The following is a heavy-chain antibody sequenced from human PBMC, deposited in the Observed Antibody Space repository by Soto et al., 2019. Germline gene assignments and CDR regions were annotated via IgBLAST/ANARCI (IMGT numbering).Heavy chain of an antibody. V-gene: IGHV3-23*01. J-gene: IGHJ4*02. Sequence: PGGSLRLSCAASGVTFSSYAMSWVRQAPGKGLEWVSSISGSGGSTFYADSVKGRFTISRDNSKNTLYLQMNSLRAEDTAIYYCARAAGIAAGGTSFQNDYWGQGA. CDR2: ISGSGGST. CDR3: ARAAGIAAGGTSFQNDY. D-gene: IGHD6-13*01. CDR1: GVTFSSYA.